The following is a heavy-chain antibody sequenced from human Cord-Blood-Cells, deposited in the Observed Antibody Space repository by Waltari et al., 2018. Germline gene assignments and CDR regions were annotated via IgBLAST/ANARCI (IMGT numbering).Heavy chain of an antibody. Sequence: QVQLVQSGAEVKKPGSSVKVYCKASGGTFSSYAISWVRQAPGQGLEWMGGIIPIFGTANYAQKFQGRVTITADESTSTAYMELSSLRSEDTAVYYCARDTAYCGGDCYSAFDIWGQGTMVTVSS. CDR2: IIPIFGTA. V-gene: IGHV1-69*01. D-gene: IGHD2-21*02. CDR1: GGTFSSYA. J-gene: IGHJ3*02. CDR3: ARDTAYCGGDCYSAFDI.